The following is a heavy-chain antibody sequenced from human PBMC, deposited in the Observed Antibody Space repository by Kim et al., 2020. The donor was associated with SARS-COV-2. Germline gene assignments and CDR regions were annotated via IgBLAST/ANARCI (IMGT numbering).Heavy chain of an antibody. CDR3: VKDKREKLFGVVSLFDY. CDR2: ISWNRDYI. V-gene: IGHV3-9*01. D-gene: IGHD3-3*01. Sequence: GGSLRLSCAASGFTFGDFGMHWVRQAPGKGLEWVAGISWNRDYINYADSVKGRFTISRDNAKNSLYLQMNNLRTEDTAFYYCVKDKREKLFGVVSLFDYWGQGTLVTVSS. CDR1: GFTFGDFG. J-gene: IGHJ4*02.